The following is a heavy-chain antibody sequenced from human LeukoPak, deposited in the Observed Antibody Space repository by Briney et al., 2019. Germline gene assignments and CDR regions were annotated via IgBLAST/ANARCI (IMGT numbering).Heavy chain of an antibody. V-gene: IGHV4-59*01. CDR2: IYYSGST. J-gene: IGHJ4*02. CDR3: VGRSGRRGGVDY. Sequence: PSETLSLTCSISGGSINNYYWSWIRQPPGKGLEWIGYIYYSGSTNFNPSLKSRVSISVDTSKNQFSLNLRSVTAADTAVYYCVGRSGRRGGVDYWGQGTLVTVSS. D-gene: IGHD5-12*01. CDR1: GGSINNYY.